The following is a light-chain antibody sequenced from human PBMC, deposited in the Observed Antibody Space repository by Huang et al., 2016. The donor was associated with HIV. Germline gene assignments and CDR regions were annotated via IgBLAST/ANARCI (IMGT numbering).Light chain of an antibody. CDR1: QSVSSN. Sequence: EIVMTQSPATLSVSPGERATLSCRASQSVSSNLAWYQQQPGQAPRLLIYGASTRATGIPARFSGSGSGTEFTLTISSLQSEDSAVYYCQQYNKWPPWTFGQGTKVEI. J-gene: IGKJ1*01. V-gene: IGKV3-15*01. CDR3: QQYNKWPPWT. CDR2: GAS.